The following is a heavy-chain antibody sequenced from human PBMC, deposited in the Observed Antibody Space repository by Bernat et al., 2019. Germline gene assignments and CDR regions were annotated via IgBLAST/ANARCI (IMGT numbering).Heavy chain of an antibody. D-gene: IGHD3-10*02. V-gene: IGHV4-4*07. CDR2: IYTSGST. Sequence: QVQLQESGPGLVKPSETLSLTCTVSGGSISSYYWSWIRQPAGKGLEWIGRIYTSGSTNSNPSLKSRVTMSVDTAKNQFSLKLSPVTAADTAVYYCARDALFETSNWFDPWGQGTLVTVSS. CDR1: GGSISSYY. CDR3: ARDALFETSNWFDP. J-gene: IGHJ5*02.